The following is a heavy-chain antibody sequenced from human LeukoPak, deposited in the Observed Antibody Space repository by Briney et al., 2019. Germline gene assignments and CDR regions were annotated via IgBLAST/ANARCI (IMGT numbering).Heavy chain of an antibody. V-gene: IGHV3-23*01. CDR2: ISGSGGRT. D-gene: IGHD3-22*01. Sequence: GGSLRLSCVVSGFTFSSCAMSWVRQAPGKGLEWVSAISGSGGRTYYADSVEGRLTISRDNSKNTLFLQMNNLRADDTAVYFCAKEDYFDSSGLNGGSDIWGQGTMVTVSS. CDR3: AKEDYFDSSGLNGGSDI. J-gene: IGHJ3*02. CDR1: GFTFSSCA.